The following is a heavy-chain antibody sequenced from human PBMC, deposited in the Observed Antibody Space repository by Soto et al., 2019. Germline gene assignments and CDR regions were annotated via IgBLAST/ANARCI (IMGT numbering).Heavy chain of an antibody. J-gene: IGHJ5*02. V-gene: IGHV3-23*01. CDR1: GFTFNNYA. CDR3: LADPNWFDR. CDR2: VYNSGDIT. Sequence: GGSLRLSCAASGFTFNNYAMTWVRQAPGKGLEWVSTVYNSGDITHYADSVKGRFTISRDNSKNTLFLQMSILRVEDTALYYCLADPNWFDRWGQGTMVTVSS.